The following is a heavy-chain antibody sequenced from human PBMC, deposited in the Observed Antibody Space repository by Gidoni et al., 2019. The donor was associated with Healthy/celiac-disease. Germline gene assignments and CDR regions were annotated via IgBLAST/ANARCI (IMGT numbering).Heavy chain of an antibody. D-gene: IGHD4-17*01. Sequence: EVQLVESGGGLVQLGRSLRPPCSASGFPCDDYAMHWVRQAPGKGLEWVSGISWNSGSIGYADSVKGRFTISRDNAKNSLYLQMNSLRAEDTALYYCAKDLGYGGNSDAFDIWGQGTMVTVSS. CDR3: AKDLGYGGNSDAFDI. CDR1: GFPCDDYA. V-gene: IGHV3-9*01. CDR2: ISWNSGSI. J-gene: IGHJ3*02.